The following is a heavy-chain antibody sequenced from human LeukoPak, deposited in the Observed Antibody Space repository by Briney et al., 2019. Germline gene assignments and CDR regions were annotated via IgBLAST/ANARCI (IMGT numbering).Heavy chain of an antibody. CDR2: INTNTGNP. CDR3: ARDLGSSWAYYFDY. D-gene: IGHD6-13*01. V-gene: IGHV7-4-1*02. Sequence: ASVEVSCKASGYTFTSYAMNRVRQAPGQGLEWMGWINTNTGNPTYAQGFTGRFVFSLDTSVSTAYLQISSLKAEDTAVYYCARDLGSSWAYYFDYWGQGTLVTVSS. J-gene: IGHJ4*02. CDR1: GYTFTSYA.